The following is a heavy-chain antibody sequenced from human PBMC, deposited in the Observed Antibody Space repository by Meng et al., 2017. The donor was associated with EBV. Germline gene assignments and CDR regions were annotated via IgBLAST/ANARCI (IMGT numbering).Heavy chain of an antibody. CDR2: IYDGGTT. Sequence: LLGSGPGRVKPSETLPLPCTVSGASVSSGTYHWSWIRQPPGKELEWIGYIYDGGTTIYNPSLKSRVTILVDASKNQFSLKLSSVTTADTAVYYCAKSRSSTPGVVDYWGQGTLVTVFS. D-gene: IGHD3-10*01. CDR3: AKSRSSTPGVVDY. J-gene: IGHJ4*02. V-gene: IGHV4-61*01. CDR1: GASVSSGTYH.